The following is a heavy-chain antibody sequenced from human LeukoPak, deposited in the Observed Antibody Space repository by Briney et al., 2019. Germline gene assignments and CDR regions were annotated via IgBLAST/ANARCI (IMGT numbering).Heavy chain of an antibody. V-gene: IGHV1-18*01. CDR3: ARGLVDGYKELCY. CDR2: ISAYNGNT. Sequence: VASVKVSCKASGYTFSTYGITWVRQAPGQGLEWMGWISAYNGNTNYAQKLQGRVTMTTDTSTSTAYMELRSLRSDDTAVYYCARGLVDGYKELCYWGQGTLVTVSS. J-gene: IGHJ4*02. CDR1: GYTFSTYG. D-gene: IGHD5-24*01.